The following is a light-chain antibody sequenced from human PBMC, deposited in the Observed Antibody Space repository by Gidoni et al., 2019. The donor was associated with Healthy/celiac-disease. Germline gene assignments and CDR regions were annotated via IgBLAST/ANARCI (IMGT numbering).Light chain of an antibody. V-gene: IGKV3-20*01. J-gene: IGKJ1*01. CDR3: QQYGSSPWT. CDR1: QSVSSSY. CDR2: GAS. Sequence: EIVFTQSPGTLSLSPGERATLSCRASQSVSSSYLAWYQQKPGKAPRRLIYGASSRATGSPDRFSGSGSGTDFTLTISRLEPEDFAVYYCQQYGSSPWTFXQXTKVEIK.